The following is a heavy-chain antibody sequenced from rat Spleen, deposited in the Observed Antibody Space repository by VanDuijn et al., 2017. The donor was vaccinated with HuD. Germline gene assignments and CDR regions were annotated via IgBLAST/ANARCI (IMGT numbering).Heavy chain of an antibody. V-gene: IGHV5-19*01. CDR1: GFTFSNYG. CDR3: TRDNERSYVMDA. Sequence: EVQLVESGGGLVQPGRSLKFSCAASGFTFSNYGMHWIRQAPTKGLEWVASISPSGGSTYYPDSVKGRFTISRDPAQNTLYLQMNSLRSEDTATYYCTRDNERSYVMDAWGQGASVTVSS. J-gene: IGHJ4*01. CDR2: ISPSGGST.